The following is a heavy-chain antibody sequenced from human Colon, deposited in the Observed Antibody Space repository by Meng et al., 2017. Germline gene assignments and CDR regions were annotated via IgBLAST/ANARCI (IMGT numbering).Heavy chain of an antibody. V-gene: IGHV1-2*02. CDR2: IDPNSGGT. CDR3: ARGPNTGAFDI. D-gene: IGHD1-14*01. CDR1: GYTFTGYF. J-gene: IGHJ3*02. Sequence: ASVKVSCKASGYTFTGYFMHWPRQAPGQGLEWMGWIDPNSGGTRYAQKFQGRVTMTRDTSISTAYMELYSMTSDDTAVYYCARGPNTGAFDIWGQGTMVTVSS.